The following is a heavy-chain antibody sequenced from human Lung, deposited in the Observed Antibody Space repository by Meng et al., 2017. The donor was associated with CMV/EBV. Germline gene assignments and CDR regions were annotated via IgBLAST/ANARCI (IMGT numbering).Heavy chain of an antibody. CDR1: GYTFTDYY. V-gene: IGHV1-2*02. D-gene: IGHD6-13*01. CDR2: INPNNGDT. CDR3: ARGEVSISADRFIEYWYVDL. J-gene: IGHJ2*01. Sequence: ASXXVSXKASGYTFTDYYMHWVRQAPGQGREWMGWINPNNGDTKYARKFQGRVTVTRDTSLNTAYVELRRLRSDDTAVYYCARGEVSISADRFIEYWYVDLWXRGTLVTVSS.